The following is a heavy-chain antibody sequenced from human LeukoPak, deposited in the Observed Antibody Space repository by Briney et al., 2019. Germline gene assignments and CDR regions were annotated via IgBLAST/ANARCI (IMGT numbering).Heavy chain of an antibody. J-gene: IGHJ5*02. CDR3: AVYGSGWFHD. CDR1: GFTFSSYN. Sequence: PGGSLRLSCAASGFTFSSYNMNWVRQAPGKGLEWVSSISSSSSYIYYADSVKGRFTISRDNAKKLLYLQMNSLRAEDTAVYYCAVYGSGWFHDWGQGTLVTVSS. D-gene: IGHD6-19*01. V-gene: IGHV3-21*01. CDR2: ISSSSSYI.